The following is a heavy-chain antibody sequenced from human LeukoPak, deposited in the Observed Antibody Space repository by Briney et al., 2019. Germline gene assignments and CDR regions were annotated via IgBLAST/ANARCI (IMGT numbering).Heavy chain of an antibody. CDR3: ARDVSYGSGSYYIFDY. CDR1: GGSFSGYY. CDR2: INHSGST. V-gene: IGHV4-34*01. J-gene: IGHJ4*02. Sequence: SETLSLTCAVYGGSFSGYYCSWIRQPPGKGLEWIGEINHSGSTNYNPSLKSRVTISVDTSKNQFSLKLSSVTAADTAVYYCARDVSYGSGSYYIFDYWGQGTLVTVSS. D-gene: IGHD3-10*01.